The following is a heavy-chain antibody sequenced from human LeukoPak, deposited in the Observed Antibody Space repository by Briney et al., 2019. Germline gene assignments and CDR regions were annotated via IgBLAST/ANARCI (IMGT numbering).Heavy chain of an antibody. D-gene: IGHD6-6*01. V-gene: IGHV3-33*01. CDR3: ARDRDARYLDY. J-gene: IGHJ4*02. CDR1: RFTFRNHG. Sequence: GGSLRHSCAASRFTFRNHGMHWVRQAPGKGLEWVAVIWYDGSNKYYADSVKGRFTISRDNSKNTLYLQMNSLRAEDTAVYYCARDRDARYLDYWGQGTLVTVSS. CDR2: IWYDGSNK.